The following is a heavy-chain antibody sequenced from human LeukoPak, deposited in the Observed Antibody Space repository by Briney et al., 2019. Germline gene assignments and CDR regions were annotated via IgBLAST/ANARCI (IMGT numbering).Heavy chain of an antibody. CDR3: ARVAMAPVGTFDI. Sequence: ASVKVSCKASGYTFTSYGISWVRQAPGQGLEGMGWISTYNGNTNYAQKLQGRVTMTTDTSTSTADMELRSLRSDDTAVYYCARVAMAPVGTFDIWGQGTMVTVSS. J-gene: IGHJ3*02. V-gene: IGHV1-18*04. D-gene: IGHD5-18*01. CDR2: ISTYNGNT. CDR1: GYTFTSYG.